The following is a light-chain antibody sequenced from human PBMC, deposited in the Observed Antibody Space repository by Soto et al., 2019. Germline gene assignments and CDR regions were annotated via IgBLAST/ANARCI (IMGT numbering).Light chain of an antibody. CDR2: GAS. V-gene: IGKV3-20*01. Sequence: EIVLTQSPGTLSLSPGERVTLSCRASQSVSSNSLAWYLQTPGQAPRLLIYGASSRATGIPDRFSGSGSGTDCTLTISRLEPEDFAVYYCQQYGSSPPNTVGQGTKLEIK. J-gene: IGKJ2*01. CDR3: QQYGSSPPNT. CDR1: QSVSSNS.